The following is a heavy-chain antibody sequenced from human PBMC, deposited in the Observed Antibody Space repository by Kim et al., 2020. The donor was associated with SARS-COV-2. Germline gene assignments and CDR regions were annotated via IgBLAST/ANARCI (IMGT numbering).Heavy chain of an antibody. J-gene: IGHJ3*02. V-gene: IGHV3-30*18. Sequence: GGSLRLSCAASRFTFSTYGMHWVRQAPGKGLEWVAVISYDGSSQYYADSVKGRFTISRDNSKDTLYLQMNSLRAEDAAVYYCAKDRGSITMVPGVIVSSFIEIWGAVTLVTVSS. CDR3: AKDRGSITMVPGVIVSSFIEI. D-gene: IGHD3-10*01. CDR1: RFTFSTYG. CDR2: ISYDGSSQ.